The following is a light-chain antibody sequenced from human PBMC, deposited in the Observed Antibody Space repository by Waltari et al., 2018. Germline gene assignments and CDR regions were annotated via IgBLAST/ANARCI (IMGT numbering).Light chain of an antibody. Sequence: QSALTQPPSASGSPGQSVTISCTGTSGDIGAYNSVSWYQQHPGRAPNLMIYDVTKRPSGVPDRFSGSRSGNTASLTVSGLQTEDEADYFCSSYADSNVLFGGGTKLTVL. V-gene: IGLV2-8*01. J-gene: IGLJ2*01. CDR1: SGDIGAYNS. CDR3: SSYADSNVL. CDR2: DVT.